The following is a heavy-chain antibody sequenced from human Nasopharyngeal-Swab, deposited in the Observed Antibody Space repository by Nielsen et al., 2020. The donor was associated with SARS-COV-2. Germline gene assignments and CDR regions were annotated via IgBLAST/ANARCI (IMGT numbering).Heavy chain of an antibody. D-gene: IGHD3-22*01. V-gene: IGHV3-23*01. CDR3: SKDFYDSSGPRD. CDR1: GFTLSSYA. Sequence: GESLKISCAASGFTLSSYAMSWVRQAPGKGLEWVSTVSGSGATTYYGDSVKGRFTISRDNSKNTVYLQMNSLRAEDTAVYYCSKDFYDSSGPRDWGQGILVTVSS. CDR2: VSGSGATT. J-gene: IGHJ4*02.